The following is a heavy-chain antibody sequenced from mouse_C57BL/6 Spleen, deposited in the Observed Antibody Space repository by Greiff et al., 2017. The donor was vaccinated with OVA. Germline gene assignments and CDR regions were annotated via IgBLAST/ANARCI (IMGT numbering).Heavy chain of an antibody. V-gene: IGHV1-69*01. D-gene: IGHD1-1*01. Sequence: QVQLQQPGAELVMPGASVKLSCKASGYTFTSYWMHWVKQRPGQGLAWIGEIDPSDSYTNYNQKFKGKSTLTVDKSYSTASMQLSSLTSEDSAVYYCARYYYYSSSYGYFDVWGTGTTVTVSS. CDR1: GYTFTSYW. CDR3: ARYYYYSSSYGYFDV. J-gene: IGHJ1*03. CDR2: IDPSDSYT.